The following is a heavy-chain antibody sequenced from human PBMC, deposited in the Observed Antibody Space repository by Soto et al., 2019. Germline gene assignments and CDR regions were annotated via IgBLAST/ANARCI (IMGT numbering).Heavy chain of an antibody. CDR2: ISYDGSNK. D-gene: IGHD2-8*02. CDR1: GFTFSSYA. CDR3: ARDGAVVSRFDP. V-gene: IGHV3-30-3*01. J-gene: IGHJ5*02. Sequence: QVQLVESGGGVVQPGRSLRLSCAASGFTFSSYAMHWVRQAPGKGLEWVAVISYDGSNKYYADSVKGRFTISRDNSKNTLYLQMNSLRAEDTAVYYCARDGAVVSRFDPWGQGTLVTVSS.